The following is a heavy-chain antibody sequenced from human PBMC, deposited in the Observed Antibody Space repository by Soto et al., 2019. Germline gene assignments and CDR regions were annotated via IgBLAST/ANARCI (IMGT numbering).Heavy chain of an antibody. CDR1: GGTFSSYA. CDR2: IIPIFGTA. Sequence: QVQLVQAGAEVKKPGSSVKVSCKASGGTFSSYAISWVRQAPGQGLEWMGGIIPIFGTANYAQKFQGRVTITADESTSTAYMELSSLRSEDTAVYYCAREGIAVAGPGYYYYGMDVWGQGTTVTVSS. V-gene: IGHV1-69*01. D-gene: IGHD6-19*01. J-gene: IGHJ6*02. CDR3: AREGIAVAGPGYYYYGMDV.